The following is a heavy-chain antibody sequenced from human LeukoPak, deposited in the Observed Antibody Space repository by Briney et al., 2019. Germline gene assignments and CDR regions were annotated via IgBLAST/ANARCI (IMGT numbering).Heavy chain of an antibody. J-gene: IGHJ6*02. CDR1: GFTFSSYA. CDR3: AREGVVLWFGELLSIGMDV. CDR2: ISGSGGST. V-gene: IGHV3-23*01. D-gene: IGHD3-10*01. Sequence: GGSLRLSCAASGFTFSSYAMSWVRQAPGKGLEWVSAISGSGGSTYYADSVKGRFTISRDNSKNTLYLQMNSLRAEDTAIYYCAREGVVLWFGELLSIGMDVWGQGTTVTVSS.